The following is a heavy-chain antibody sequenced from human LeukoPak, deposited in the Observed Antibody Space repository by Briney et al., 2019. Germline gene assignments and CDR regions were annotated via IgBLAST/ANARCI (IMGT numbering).Heavy chain of an antibody. CDR3: AARQGY. CDR1: GYTFTSYG. CDR2: ISAYNGNT. V-gene: IGHV1-18*01. J-gene: IGHJ4*02. D-gene: IGHD6-6*01. Sequence: PSASVKVSCKASGYTFTSYGISWVRQAPGQGLEWMGWISAYNGNTNYAQKLQGRVTITADESTSTAYMELSSLRSEDTAVYYCAARQGYWGQGTLVTVSS.